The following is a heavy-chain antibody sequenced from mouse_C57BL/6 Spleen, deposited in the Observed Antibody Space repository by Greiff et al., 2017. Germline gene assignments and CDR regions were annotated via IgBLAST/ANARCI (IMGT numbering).Heavy chain of an antibody. V-gene: IGHV1-69*01. CDR1: GYTFTSYW. CDR2: IDPSDSYT. Sequence: VQLQQPGAELVMPGASVKLSCKASGYTFTSYWMHWVKQRPGQGLEWIGEIDPSDSYTNYNQKFKGKSTLTVDKSSSTAYMQLSSLTSEDSAVYYCARKFFTTVVAKGYFEVWGTGTTVTVSS. J-gene: IGHJ1*03. D-gene: IGHD1-1*01. CDR3: ARKFFTTVVAKGYFEV.